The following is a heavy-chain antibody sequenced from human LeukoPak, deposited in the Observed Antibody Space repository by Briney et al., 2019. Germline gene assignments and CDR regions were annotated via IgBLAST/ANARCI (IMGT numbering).Heavy chain of an antibody. V-gene: IGHV4-59*01. CDR3: AGGARTAFDI. D-gene: IGHD1-1*01. Sequence: SETLSLTCTVSGDSISSYYWTWIRQPPGKGLEWIGYIYYSGSTNYNPSLKSRVTISLDTSKNQFSLNLRSVTAADTAVYYCAGGARTAFDIWDQGTMVPVSS. CDR2: IYYSGST. CDR1: GDSISSYY. J-gene: IGHJ3*02.